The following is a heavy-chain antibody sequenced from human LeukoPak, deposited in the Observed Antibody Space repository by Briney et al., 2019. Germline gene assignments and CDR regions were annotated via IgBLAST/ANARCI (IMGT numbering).Heavy chain of an antibody. Sequence: SETHSLTCTVSGDSISTSYWGWIRQPPGKGLEYIGFIYCRGRAHYNSSLESRVTISLDTSKNQFSLNLRSVTAADTAIYYCARGDDEYTYDYYFASWGQGTLVTFSS. CDR3: ARGDDEYTYDYYFAS. J-gene: IGHJ4*02. V-gene: IGHV4-59*13. CDR2: IYCRGRA. D-gene: IGHD5-18*01. CDR1: GDSISTSY.